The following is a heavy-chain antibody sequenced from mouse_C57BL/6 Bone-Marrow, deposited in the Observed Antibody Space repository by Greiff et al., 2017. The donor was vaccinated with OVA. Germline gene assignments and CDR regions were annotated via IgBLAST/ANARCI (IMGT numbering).Heavy chain of an antibody. D-gene: IGHD2-2*01. CDR3: ARRRNGYPAWFAY. V-gene: IGHV1-76*01. Sequence: VKLMESGAELVRPGASVKLSCKASGYTFTDYYINWVKQRPGQGLEWIARIYPGSGNTYYNEKFKGKATLTAEKSSSTAYMQLSSLTSEDSAVYFCARRRNGYPAWFAYWGQGTLVTVSA. CDR1: GYTFTDYY. CDR2: IYPGSGNT. J-gene: IGHJ3*01.